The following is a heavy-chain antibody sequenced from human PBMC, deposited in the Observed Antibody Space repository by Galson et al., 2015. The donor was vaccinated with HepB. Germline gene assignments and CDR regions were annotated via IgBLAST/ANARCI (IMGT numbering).Heavy chain of an antibody. CDR1: GFSFNYFP. J-gene: IGHJ2*01. Sequence: SLRLSCAASGFSFNYFPMHWVRQAPGKGLEWVAVISYTGSYTAYADFGRGRFTISRDNSKNALYLQMNSLRVEDTVLYYCVRPRGAGAGDYQNWYFDLWGRGTLVTVSA. CDR3: VRPRGAGAGDYQNWYFDL. CDR2: ISYTGSYT. V-gene: IGHV3-30-3*01. D-gene: IGHD4-17*01.